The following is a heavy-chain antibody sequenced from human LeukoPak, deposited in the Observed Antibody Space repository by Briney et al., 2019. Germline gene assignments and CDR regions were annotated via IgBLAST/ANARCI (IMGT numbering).Heavy chain of an antibody. CDR3: ATRGYSYDPFDY. CDR2: ISGSGGST. CDR1: GFTFSSYA. Sequence: GGSLRLSCAAPGFTFSSYAMSWVRQAPGKGLEWVSAISGSGGSTYYAGSVKGRFTISRDNSKNTLYLQMNSLRAEDTAVYYCATRGYSYDPFDYWGQGTLVTVSS. V-gene: IGHV3-23*01. J-gene: IGHJ4*02. D-gene: IGHD5-18*01.